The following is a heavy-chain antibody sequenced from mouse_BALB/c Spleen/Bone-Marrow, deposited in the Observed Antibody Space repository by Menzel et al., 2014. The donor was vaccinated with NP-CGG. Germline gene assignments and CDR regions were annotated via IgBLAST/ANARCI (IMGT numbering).Heavy chain of an antibody. CDR1: GYTFTSYT. Sequence: QVQLQQSGAELARPGASVKMSCKASGYTFTSYTMHWVKERPGQGLEWIGYINPSTGYTNYNQKFKDKATLTADESSSTAYMQLSSLTSEDSAVYYCARSSFLRSYFDYWGQGTTLTVSS. J-gene: IGHJ2*01. V-gene: IGHV1-4*01. CDR2: INPSTGYT. D-gene: IGHD1-2*01. CDR3: ARSSFLRSYFDY.